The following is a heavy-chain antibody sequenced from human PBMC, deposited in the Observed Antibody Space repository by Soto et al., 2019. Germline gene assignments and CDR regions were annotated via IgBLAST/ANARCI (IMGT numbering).Heavy chain of an antibody. CDR2: IYVTGAV. Sequence: SETLSLTCSVSGAALNSGNYYWSWIRQVPGKGLGWIGHIYVTGAVDYNPSLRDRITISQDTSERQFSLNLRLVTAADTAVYYCARLRTAPNTYKWFDPWGQGTLVTVSS. CDR3: ARLRTAPNTYKWFDP. J-gene: IGHJ5*02. D-gene: IGHD2-21*02. V-gene: IGHV4-31*03. CDR1: GAALNSGNYY.